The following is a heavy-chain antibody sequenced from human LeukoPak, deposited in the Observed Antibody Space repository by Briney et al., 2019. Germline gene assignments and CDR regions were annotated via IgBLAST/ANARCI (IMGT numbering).Heavy chain of an antibody. J-gene: IGHJ3*02. V-gene: IGHV6-1*01. Sequence: SQTLSLTCAISGDSVSSNSAAWNWIRQSPSRGLEWLGRTYSRSKWYTDYAVSVKSRITITPDTSNNQFSLQLNSVTPEDTAVYYCARFYYDSSGHGAFDIWGQGTMVTVSS. CDR3: ARFYYDSSGHGAFDI. D-gene: IGHD3-22*01. CDR1: GDSVSSNSAA. CDR2: TYSRSKWYT.